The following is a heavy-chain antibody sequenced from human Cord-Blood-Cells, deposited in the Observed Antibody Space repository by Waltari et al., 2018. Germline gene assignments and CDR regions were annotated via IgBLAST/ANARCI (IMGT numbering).Heavy chain of an antibody. V-gene: IGHV3-43D*04. Sequence: EVQLVESGGVVVKPGGSLRLSCAASGFTFDDYAMHWFRQAPGKGLEWVSLISWDGGSTYYADSVKGRFTISRDNSKNSLYLQMNSLRAEDTALYYCAKDQYGYNWNYEGYYYYGMDVWGQGTTVTVSS. CDR1: GFTFDDYA. J-gene: IGHJ6*02. D-gene: IGHD1-7*01. CDR3: AKDQYGYNWNYEGYYYYGMDV. CDR2: ISWDGGST.